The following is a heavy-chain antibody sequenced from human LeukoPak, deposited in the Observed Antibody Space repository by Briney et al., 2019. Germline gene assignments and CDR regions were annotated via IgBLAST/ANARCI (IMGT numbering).Heavy chain of an antibody. CDR2: IYYSGST. J-gene: IGHJ6*03. CDR3: ARQGHYGSGSYRVSGYYYYYMDV. V-gene: IGHV4-39*01. D-gene: IGHD3-10*01. CDR1: GVSISSSSYY. Sequence: SETLSLTCTVSGVSISSSSYYWGWIRQPPGKGLEWIWSIYYSGSTYYNPSLKSRVTISVDTSKNQFSLKLSSVTAADTAVYYCARQGHYGSGSYRVSGYYYYYMDVWGKGTTVTISS.